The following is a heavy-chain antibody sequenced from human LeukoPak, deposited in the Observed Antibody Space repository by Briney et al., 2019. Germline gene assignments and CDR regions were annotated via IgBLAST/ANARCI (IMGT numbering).Heavy chain of an antibody. D-gene: IGHD2/OR15-2a*01. J-gene: IGHJ3*02. Sequence: GGSLRLSCAAPGFTLSSNYMSWVRQAPGKGLEWVSVIYNSGNTYYADSVKGRFTISRDNSKNTLYLQMSSLRAEDTAVYYCAREVIYGAFDIWGQGTMVTVSS. CDR2: IYNSGNT. CDR1: GFTLSSNY. V-gene: IGHV3-53*01. CDR3: AREVIYGAFDI.